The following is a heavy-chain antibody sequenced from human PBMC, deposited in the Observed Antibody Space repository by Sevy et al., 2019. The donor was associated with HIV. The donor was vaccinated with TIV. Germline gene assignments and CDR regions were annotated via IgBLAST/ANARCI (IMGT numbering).Heavy chain of an antibody. V-gene: IGHV3-23*01. Sequence: GGSLRLSCAASGFTFSTYAMYWVRQAPGKGLEWVSSINNIGYGTYYEGSVKGRFTISMANSKDLLYVQLESLGVEDTAIYYCARRRLAARGGNLDYWGQGALVTVSS. CDR2: INNIGYGT. J-gene: IGHJ4*02. CDR3: ARRRLAARGGNLDY. CDR1: GFTFSTYA. D-gene: IGHD6-6*01.